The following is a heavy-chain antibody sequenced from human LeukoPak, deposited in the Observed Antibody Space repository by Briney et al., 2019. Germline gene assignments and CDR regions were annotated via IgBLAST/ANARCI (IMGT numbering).Heavy chain of an antibody. CDR3: ARGHCSSTSCYTRPDAFDI. CDR2: IYYSGST. CDR1: GGSISSYY. V-gene: IGHV4-59*01. Sequence: SETLSLTCTVSGGSISSYYWSWIRQPPGKGLEWIGYIYYSGSTNYNPSLKSRVTISVDTSKNQFSLKLSSVTAADTAVYYCARGHCSSTSCYTRPDAFDIWGQGTMVTVSS. D-gene: IGHD2-2*02. J-gene: IGHJ3*02.